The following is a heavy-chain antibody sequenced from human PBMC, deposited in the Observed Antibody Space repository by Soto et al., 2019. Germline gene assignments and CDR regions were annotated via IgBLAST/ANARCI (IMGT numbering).Heavy chain of an antibody. D-gene: IGHD6-13*01. CDR3: ARAYTWGISATGT. Sequence: QVQLVQSGAEVKKPGASVKVSCKASGYTFASFDINWVRQATGQGLEWMGWMNPNSGNTGYAQKFQGRVTMTRNTSISTAYMELSSLRSEDTAIYYCARAYTWGISATGTWGQGTLVTVSS. V-gene: IGHV1-8*01. CDR2: MNPNSGNT. CDR1: GYTFASFD. J-gene: IGHJ4*02.